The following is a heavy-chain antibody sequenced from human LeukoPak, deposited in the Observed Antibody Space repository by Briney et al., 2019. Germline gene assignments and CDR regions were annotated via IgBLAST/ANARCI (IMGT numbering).Heavy chain of an antibody. CDR3: ASLDIVVVPAATEYYYYYGMDV. V-gene: IGHV1-69*04. D-gene: IGHD2-2*01. CDR2: IIPILGIA. Sequence: ASVKVSCKASGGTFSSYAISWVRPAPGQGLEWMGRIIPILGIANYAQKFQGRVTITADKSTSTAYMELSSLRSEDTAVYYCASLDIVVVPAATEYYYYYGMDVWGQGTTVTVSS. CDR1: GGTFSSYA. J-gene: IGHJ6*02.